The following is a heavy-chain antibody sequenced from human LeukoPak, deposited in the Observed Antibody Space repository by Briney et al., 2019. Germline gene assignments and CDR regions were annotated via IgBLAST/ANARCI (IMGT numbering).Heavy chain of an antibody. D-gene: IGHD2-15*01. J-gene: IGHJ1*01. Sequence: KPSETLSLTCAVYGGPSSGYYWSWIRQPPGKGLEWIGEINHSGSTNSNPSLKSRVTISVDTSKNQFSLKLSSVTAADTAMYYCARRLLGYCSGGSCYSGYFQHWGQGTLVTVSS. CDR2: INHSGST. V-gene: IGHV4-34*01. CDR1: GGPSSGYY. CDR3: ARRLLGYCSGGSCYSGYFQH.